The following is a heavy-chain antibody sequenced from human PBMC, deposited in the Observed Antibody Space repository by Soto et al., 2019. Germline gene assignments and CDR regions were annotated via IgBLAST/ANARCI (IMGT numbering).Heavy chain of an antibody. CDR2: IYYSGST. CDR1: GGYISSGGYY. J-gene: IGHJ3*02. V-gene: IGHV4-31*03. D-gene: IGHD2-15*01. CDR3: ARGRGYCSGGSCQEIAIDI. Sequence: SETLSLTCTVSGGYISSGGYYWSWIRQHPGKGLEWIGYIYYSGSTYYNPSLKSRVTISVDTSKNQFSLKLSSVTAADTAVYYCARGRGYCSGGSCQEIAIDIWGQGTMVTVSS.